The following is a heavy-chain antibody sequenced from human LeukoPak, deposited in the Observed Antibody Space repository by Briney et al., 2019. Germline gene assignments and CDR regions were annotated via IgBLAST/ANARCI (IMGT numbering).Heavy chain of an antibody. CDR3: AKANGWYGRGYFDL. D-gene: IGHD6-19*01. Sequence: PGGSLRLSCAASGNYWMHWVRQAPGKGLVWVSHINSDGSWTSYADSVKGRFTISKDNAKNTVYLQMNSLRAEDTAVYYCAKANGWYGRGYFDLWGRGTLVSVSS. V-gene: IGHV3-74*01. CDR1: GNYW. CDR2: INSDGSWT. J-gene: IGHJ2*01.